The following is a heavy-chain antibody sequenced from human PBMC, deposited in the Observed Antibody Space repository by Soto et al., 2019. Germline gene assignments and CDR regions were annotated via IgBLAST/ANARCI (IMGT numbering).Heavy chain of an antibody. J-gene: IGHJ4*02. D-gene: IGHD6-19*01. CDR2: IKQDGSEK. Sequence: WWSLRLSCSASGFTFSSYWMSWFRQAPGKGLEWVANIKQDGSEKYYVDSVKGRFTISRDNAKNSLYLQMNSLRAEDTAVYYCARGDSSGWRPFDYWGQGTLVTVSS. CDR3: ARGDSSGWRPFDY. V-gene: IGHV3-7*01. CDR1: GFTFSSYW.